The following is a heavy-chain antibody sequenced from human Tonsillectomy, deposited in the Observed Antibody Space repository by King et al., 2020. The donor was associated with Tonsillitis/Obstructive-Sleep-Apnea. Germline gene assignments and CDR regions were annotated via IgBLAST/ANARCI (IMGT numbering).Heavy chain of an antibody. CDR2: ISYDGSKK. Sequence: QVQLVESGGGAVQPGRSLRLSCAASGFTFSSYAMHWVRQAPGKGLEWVAVISYDGSKKYYADSVKGRFTISRDKSKNTLYLQMNSLRAEDTAVYFCARGGRFVEWLLTNGFDPWGQGTLVTVSS. D-gene: IGHD3-3*01. CDR1: GFTFSSYA. J-gene: IGHJ5*02. V-gene: IGHV3-30*04. CDR3: ARGGRFVEWLLTNGFDP.